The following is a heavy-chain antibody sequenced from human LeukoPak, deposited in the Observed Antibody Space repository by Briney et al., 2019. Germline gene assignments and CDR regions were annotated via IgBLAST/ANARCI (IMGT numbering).Heavy chain of an antibody. Sequence: SETLSLTCAVYGGPFSGYYWSWIRQPPGKGLEWIGEINHSGSTNYNPSLKSRVTISVDTSKNQFSLKLSSVTAADTAVYYCARGSSGSYFSWFDPWGQGTLVTVSS. V-gene: IGHV4-34*01. CDR3: ARGSSGSYFSWFDP. CDR2: INHSGST. CDR1: GGPFSGYY. J-gene: IGHJ5*02. D-gene: IGHD1-26*01.